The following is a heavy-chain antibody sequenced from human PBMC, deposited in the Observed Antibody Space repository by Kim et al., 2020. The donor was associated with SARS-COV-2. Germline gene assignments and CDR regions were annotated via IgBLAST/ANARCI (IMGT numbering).Heavy chain of an antibody. D-gene: IGHD3-22*01. CDR1: GYTFTNYW. CDR3: ARPKNYYDSSASDTFDI. V-gene: IGHV5-51*01. Sequence: GESLKISCKGSGYTFTNYWIGWVRQMPGKGLEWMGIIYPGDSDTRYSPSFEGQVTISADESISTAYLQWSSLKASDTAMYYCARPKNYYDSSASDTFDIWGQGTMVTVSS. J-gene: IGHJ3*02. CDR2: IYPGDSDT.